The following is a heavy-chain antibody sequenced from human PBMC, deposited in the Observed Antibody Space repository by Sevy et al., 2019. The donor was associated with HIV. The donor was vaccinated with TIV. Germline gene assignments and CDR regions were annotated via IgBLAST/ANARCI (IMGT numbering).Heavy chain of an antibody. J-gene: IGHJ4*02. CDR1: GFTFSRYW. CDR2: IKQDDSEK. D-gene: IGHD3-22*01. Sequence: GGSLRLSCAASGFTFSRYWMTWVRQAPGKGLEWVANIKQDDSEKYYVDSVKGRFTISRDNAKNSLYLQMNSLRADDTAVYYCARAEQVTMLVVFGGLYFDSWGQGTLVTVSS. V-gene: IGHV3-7*01. CDR3: ARAEQVTMLVVFGGLYFDS.